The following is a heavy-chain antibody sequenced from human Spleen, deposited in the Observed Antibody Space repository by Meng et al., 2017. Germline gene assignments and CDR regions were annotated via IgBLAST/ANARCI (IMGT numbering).Heavy chain of an antibody. J-gene: IGHJ4*02. CDR3: AREKSPGHFDY. V-gene: IGHV1-46*01. Sequence: QVQLVQSGAEVRKPGASVRVSCKASGYHFASYIIHWVRQAHGQRLEWLGTINCYTSGTAYARKFQGRITLTRDTSTTTVYMDLGSLGSDDTAFYYCAREKSPGHFDYFGQGILVTVSS. CDR1: GYHFASYI. CDR2: INCYTSGT.